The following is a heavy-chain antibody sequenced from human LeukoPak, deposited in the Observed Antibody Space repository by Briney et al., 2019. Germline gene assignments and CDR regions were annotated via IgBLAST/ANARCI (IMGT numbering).Heavy chain of an antibody. D-gene: IGHD1-26*01. CDR1: GFTFSTYA. V-gene: IGHV3-23*01. Sequence: GGSLRLSCAASGFTFSTYAMSWVRQAPGKGLEWVSATSTSGGSAYYADSVKGRFTISRDNSKNTLYLQMDSLRADDTAVYYCARYSGSYYYPPAWDLWGQGTLVTVSS. CDR3: ARYSGSYYYPPAWDL. CDR2: TSTSGGSA. J-gene: IGHJ4*02.